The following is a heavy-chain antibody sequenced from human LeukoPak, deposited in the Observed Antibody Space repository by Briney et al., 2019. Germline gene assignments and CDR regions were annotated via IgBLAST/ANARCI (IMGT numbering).Heavy chain of an antibody. CDR1: GYTFTGYY. CDR2: INPNSGGT. J-gene: IGHJ4*02. CDR3: ARLGSGWIYFDY. Sequence: ASVKVSCKASGYTFTGYYMHWVRQAPGQGLEWMGRINPNSGGTNYTQKFQGRVTMTRDTSISTAYMELSSLRSDDTAVYYCARLGSGWIYFDYWGQGTLVTVSS. V-gene: IGHV1-2*06. D-gene: IGHD6-19*01.